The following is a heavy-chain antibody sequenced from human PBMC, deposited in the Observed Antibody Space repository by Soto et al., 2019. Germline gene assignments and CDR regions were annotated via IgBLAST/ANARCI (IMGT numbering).Heavy chain of an antibody. D-gene: IGHD1-1*01. V-gene: IGHV1-8*01. J-gene: IGHJ4*02. CDR2: MNPNTGNS. Sequence: RASVKVSCKAFGYTFTSYDIYWVRQATGQGLEWMGWMNPNTGNSAYAQKFQGRVTVTSDTSINTVHMELSSLRSEDTAVYYCARRAETNGWNGFGADKYYFDFWGQGTLVTVSS. CDR3: ARRAETNGWNGFGADKYYFDF. CDR1: GYTFTSYD.